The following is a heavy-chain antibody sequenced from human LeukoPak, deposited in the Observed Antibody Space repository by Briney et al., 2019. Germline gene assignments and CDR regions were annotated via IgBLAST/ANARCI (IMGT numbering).Heavy chain of an antibody. CDR2: IKQDGSEK. D-gene: IGHD6-13*01. CDR1: GFTFSSYW. J-gene: IGHJ3*02. V-gene: IGHV3-7*01. CDR3: ATLSSSRDDAFDI. Sequence: GGSLRLSCAASGFTFSSYWMSWVRQAPGKGLEWVANIKQDGSEKYYVDSVKGRFTISRDNAKNSLYLQMNSLRAEDTAVYYCATLSSSRDDAFDIWGQGTMVTVSS.